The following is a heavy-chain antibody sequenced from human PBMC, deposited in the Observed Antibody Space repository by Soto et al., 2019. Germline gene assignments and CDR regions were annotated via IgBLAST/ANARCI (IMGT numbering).Heavy chain of an antibody. V-gene: IGHV3-53*01. J-gene: IGHJ4*02. CDR2: IYSGGYT. CDR3: ARDWPDYGDYE. Sequence: GGSLRLSCAASGFTVSSNYMSWVRQAPGKGLEWVSLIYSGGYTYYADSVKGRFTISRDNSKNTLYLQMNSLRAEDTAVYYCARDWPDYGDYEWGQGTLVTVSS. CDR1: GFTVSSNY. D-gene: IGHD4-17*01.